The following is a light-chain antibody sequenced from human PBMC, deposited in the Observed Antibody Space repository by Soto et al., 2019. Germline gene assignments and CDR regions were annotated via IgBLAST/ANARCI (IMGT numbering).Light chain of an antibody. CDR1: SSNIGSNT. CDR3: AAWDDSLNGYV. J-gene: IGLJ1*01. Sequence: QSVLTQPPSASVTPGQKVTIFCSGSSSNIGSNTVNWYQQLPGTAPKLLMYSFHQRPSGVPDRFSGSKSGTSASLAIKGLQFDDEADYYCAAWDDSLNGYVFGAGTKVTVL. V-gene: IGLV1-44*01. CDR2: SFH.